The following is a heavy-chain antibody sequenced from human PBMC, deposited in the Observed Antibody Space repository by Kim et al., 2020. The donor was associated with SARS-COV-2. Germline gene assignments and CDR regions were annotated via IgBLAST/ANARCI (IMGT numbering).Heavy chain of an antibody. D-gene: IGHD3-10*01. CDR2: ISWNSGSI. V-gene: IGHV3-9*01. CDR1: GFTFDDYA. CDR3: AKGLSGSYYNDLDY. Sequence: GGSLRLSCAASGFTFDDYAMHWVRQAPGKGLEWVSGISWNSGSIGYADSVKGRFTISRDNAKNSLYLQMNSLRAEDTALYYCAKGLSGSYYNDLDYWGQGTLVTVSS. J-gene: IGHJ4*02.